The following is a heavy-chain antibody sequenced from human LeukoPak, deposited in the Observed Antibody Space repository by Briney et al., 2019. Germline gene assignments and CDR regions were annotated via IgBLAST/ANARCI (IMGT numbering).Heavy chain of an antibody. CDR1: GGSISSYY. D-gene: IGHD6-6*01. J-gene: IGHJ5*02. CDR3: AGMYSSSSASWFDP. Sequence: PSETLSLTCTVSGGSISSYYWSWIRQPPGKGLEWIGYIYYSGSTNYNPSLKSRVTISVDTSKNQFSLKLSSVTAADTAVYYCAGMYSSSSASWFDPWGQGTLVTVSS. V-gene: IGHV4-59*01. CDR2: IYYSGST.